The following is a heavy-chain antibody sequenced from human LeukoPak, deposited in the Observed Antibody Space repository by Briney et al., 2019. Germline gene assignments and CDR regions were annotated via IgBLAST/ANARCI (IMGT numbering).Heavy chain of an antibody. Sequence: AETLSLTCTVSVDSISSYYWSCIPHPPGKGLECVGYIYYSGSTNYLPCLKSRVTISVHTSQHQFSLKLNSVTAADTPVYYCASTRPGNLRYCSSTSCQAGNWLDPWGQGTLVTVS. CDR2: IYYSGST. J-gene: IGHJ5*02. D-gene: IGHD2-2*01. V-gene: IGHV4-59*01. CDR1: VDSISSYY. CDR3: ASTRPGNLRYCSSTSCQAGNWLDP.